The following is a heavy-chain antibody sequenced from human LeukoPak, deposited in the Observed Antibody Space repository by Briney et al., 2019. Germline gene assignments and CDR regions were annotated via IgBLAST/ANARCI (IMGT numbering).Heavy chain of an antibody. CDR3: PRARYYYDFYFDY. CDR1: GFTFSSYW. V-gene: IGHV3-74*01. J-gene: IGHJ4*02. D-gene: IGHD3-22*01. CDR2: INSDGSST. Sequence: RAGGSLRLSCAASGFTFSSYWMHWVRQAPGKGLVWVSRINSDGSSTSYADSVKGRFTISRDNAKNTLYLQMNSLRAEDTAVYYCPRARYYYDFYFDYWGQGTLVTVSS.